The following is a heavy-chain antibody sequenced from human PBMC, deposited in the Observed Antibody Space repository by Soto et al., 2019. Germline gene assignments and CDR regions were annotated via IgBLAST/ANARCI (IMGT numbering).Heavy chain of an antibody. CDR2: ISSSSSTI. J-gene: IGHJ4*02. Sequence: GGSLRLSCAASGFTFSSYSMNWVRQAPGKGLEWVSYISSSSSTIYYADSVKGRFTISRDNAKNSLYLQMNSLRAEDTAVYYCARGGIAVPSGHFDYWGQGTLVTVSS. V-gene: IGHV3-48*01. CDR1: GFTFSSYS. CDR3: ARGGIAVPSGHFDY. D-gene: IGHD6-19*01.